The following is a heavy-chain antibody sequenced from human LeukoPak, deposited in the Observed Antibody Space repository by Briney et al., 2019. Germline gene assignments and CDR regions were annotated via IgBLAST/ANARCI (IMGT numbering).Heavy chain of an antibody. CDR2: ISGSGGTGST. CDR1: GFAFSNAW. D-gene: IGHD3-16*01. V-gene: IGHV3-23*01. Sequence: GGSLRLSCATSGFAFSNAWMSWVRQAPGKGLEWVSAISGSGGTGSTYYAVSVKGRFTISRDNSKNTLYLQMNSLRAEDTAVYYCAKDIWGGNEGWGQGTLVTVSS. J-gene: IGHJ4*02. CDR3: AKDIWGGNEG.